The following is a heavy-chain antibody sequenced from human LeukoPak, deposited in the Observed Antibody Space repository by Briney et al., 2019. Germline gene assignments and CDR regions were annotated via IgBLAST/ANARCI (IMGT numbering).Heavy chain of an antibody. Sequence: GGSLRLSCAASGFTFDDYAMHWVRQAPGKGLEWVSGISWNSGGIGYADSVKGRFTVSRDNAKNSLYLQMNSLRAEDMALYYCAKARDYTQLAPLDYWGQGTLVTVSS. V-gene: IGHV3-9*03. CDR2: ISWNSGGI. J-gene: IGHJ4*02. D-gene: IGHD6-13*01. CDR3: AKARDYTQLAPLDY. CDR1: GFTFDDYA.